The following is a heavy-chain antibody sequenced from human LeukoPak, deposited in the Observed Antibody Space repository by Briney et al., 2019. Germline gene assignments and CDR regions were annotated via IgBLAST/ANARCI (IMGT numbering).Heavy chain of an antibody. CDR2: ISGSGGST. CDR3: AKAAQWLAVNGNNDY. CDR1: GFNFSSYA. V-gene: IGHV3-23*01. J-gene: IGHJ4*02. D-gene: IGHD6-19*01. Sequence: GGSLRLSCGAPGFNFSSYAMSWVRQAPGKGLEGVSAISGSGGSTYYADSVKGRFTISRDNSKNTLYLQMNSLRAEDTAVYYCAKAAQWLAVNGNNDYWGQGTLVTVSS.